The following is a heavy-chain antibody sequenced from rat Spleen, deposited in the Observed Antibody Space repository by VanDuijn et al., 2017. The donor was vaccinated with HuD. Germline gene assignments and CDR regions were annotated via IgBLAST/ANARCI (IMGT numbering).Heavy chain of an antibody. Sequence: EVQLVESGGGLVQPGRSLKLSCAASGFTLSDHYMAWVRQAPTKGLEWVASISTGGGNTYYRDSVKGRFTISRDNAKSTLYLQMDSLRSEDTATYYCARQEVLGIVREGYYFDYWGPGTMVTVSS. CDR2: ISTGGGNT. V-gene: IGHV5-25*01. J-gene: IGHJ1*01. CDR1: GFTLSDHY. D-gene: IGHD1-11*01. CDR3: ARQEVLGIVREGYYFDY.